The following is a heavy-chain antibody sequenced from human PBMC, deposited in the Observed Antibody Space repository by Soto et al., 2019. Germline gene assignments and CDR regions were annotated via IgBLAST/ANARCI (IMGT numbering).Heavy chain of an antibody. CDR2: IHYSTTT. V-gene: IGHV4-39*01. CDR3: ARGVLVYQGTGYYYY. D-gene: IGHD2-2*02. J-gene: IGHJ6*01. CDR1: GDSISSRDYY. Sequence: QLQLQESGPGLVKPSETLSLTCTVSGDSISSRDYYWGWIRQPPGKGLDWIGTIHYSTTTYYNPSVTSRVTISVDTSKNQFSLKLGSVTAADTAVYFCARGVLVYQGTGYYYY.